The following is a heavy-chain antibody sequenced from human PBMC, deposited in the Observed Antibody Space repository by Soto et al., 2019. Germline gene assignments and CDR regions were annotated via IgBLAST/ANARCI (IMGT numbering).Heavy chain of an antibody. V-gene: IGHV3-49*03. Sequence: PGGSQILSCTASGFTFGDYAVSWFRQAPGKGLEWVGFIRSKAYGGTTEYAASVKGRFTISRDDSKSIAYLHMNSLRAEDTALYYCAKDRPRRTSGYFFDYWGQGTPVTVSS. CDR1: GFTFGDYA. CDR3: AKDRPRRTSGYFFDY. D-gene: IGHD1-1*01. CDR2: IRSKAYGGTT. J-gene: IGHJ4*02.